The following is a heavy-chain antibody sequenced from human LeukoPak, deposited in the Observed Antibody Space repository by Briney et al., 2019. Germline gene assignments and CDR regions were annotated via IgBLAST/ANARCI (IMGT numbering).Heavy chain of an antibody. D-gene: IGHD3-16*01. J-gene: IGHJ4*02. CDR2: ISWDRGTT. CDR3: AKASNYDYLWGSQQIGYYFDH. CDR1: GFTFNNYA. V-gene: IGHV3-9*01. Sequence: GGSLRPSCEASGFTFNNYAMHWVRQAPGKGLEWGSGISWDRGTTGYGDSVKGRFTISRDNAKNTLYLQMSSLRAEDTALYYCAKASNYDYLWGSQQIGYYFDHWGRGILVTVSS.